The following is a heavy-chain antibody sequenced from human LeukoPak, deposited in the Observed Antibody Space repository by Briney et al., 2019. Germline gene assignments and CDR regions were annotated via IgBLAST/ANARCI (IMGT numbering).Heavy chain of an antibody. CDR1: GFTFSSYS. CDR2: IKQDGSEK. CDR3: TRRAVAGSNDY. Sequence: GGSLRLSCAASGFTFSSYSMSWVRQAPGKGLEWVANIKQDGSEKYYVDSVKGRFTISRDNAKNSLYLQMNSLRAEDTAMYYCTRRAVAGSNDYWGQGTLVTVSS. J-gene: IGHJ4*02. V-gene: IGHV3-7*01. D-gene: IGHD6-19*01.